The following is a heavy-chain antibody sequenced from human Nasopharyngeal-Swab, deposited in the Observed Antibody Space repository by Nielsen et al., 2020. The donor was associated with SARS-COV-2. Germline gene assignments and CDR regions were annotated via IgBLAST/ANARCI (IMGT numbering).Heavy chain of an antibody. Sequence: ASVKVSCKASGYTFTSYDINWVRQATGQGLEWMGWMNPNSGNTGYAQKFQGRVTMTRNTYISTAYMELSSLRSEDTAVYYCARAGRLEITGWFDPWGQGTLVTVSS. V-gene: IGHV1-8*01. D-gene: IGHD1-1*01. J-gene: IGHJ5*02. CDR3: ARAGRLEITGWFDP. CDR2: MNPNSGNT. CDR1: GYTFTSYD.